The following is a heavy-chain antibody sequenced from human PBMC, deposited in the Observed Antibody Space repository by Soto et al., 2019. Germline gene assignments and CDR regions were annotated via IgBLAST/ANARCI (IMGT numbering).Heavy chain of an antibody. CDR2: INPKSGGT. Sequence: ASVKVSCKASGYTFTDCYIHWVRQAPGQGLEWMGWINPKSGGTNIAQRFKGRVNMTRDMSISTVYMEMNRLKSDDTAVYYCVRDGLVSSARYYFDYWGQGTLVTVSS. D-gene: IGHD6-13*01. J-gene: IGHJ4*02. V-gene: IGHV1-2*02. CDR3: VRDGLVSSARYYFDY. CDR1: GYTFTDCY.